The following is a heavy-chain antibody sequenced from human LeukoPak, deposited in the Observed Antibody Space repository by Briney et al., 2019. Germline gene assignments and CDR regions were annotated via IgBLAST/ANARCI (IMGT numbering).Heavy chain of an antibody. D-gene: IGHD1-26*01. V-gene: IGHV3-30-3*01. J-gene: IGHJ4*02. Sequence: LSGGSLRLSCAASGFTFSSYAMHWVRQAPGKGLEWVAVISYDGSNKYYADSVKGRFTISRDNSKNTLYLQMNSLRAEDTAVYYCARESSGSPAPFDYWGQGTLVTVSS. CDR2: ISYDGSNK. CDR3: ARESSGSPAPFDY. CDR1: GFTFSSYA.